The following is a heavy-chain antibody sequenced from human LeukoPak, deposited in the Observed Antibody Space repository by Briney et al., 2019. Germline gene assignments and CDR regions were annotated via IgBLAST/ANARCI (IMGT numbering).Heavy chain of an antibody. D-gene: IGHD1-26*01. CDR3: AGVVRCYSGTFPPLVAFDI. CDR1: GGSFSGYY. V-gene: IGHV4-34*01. CDR2: INHSGST. Sequence: SETLSLTCAVYGGSFSGYYWSWIRQPPGKGLEWIGEINHSGSTNYNLSLKSRVTISVDTSKNQFSLKLSSVTAADTAVYYCAGVVRCYSGTFPPLVAFDIWGQGTMVTVSS. J-gene: IGHJ3*02.